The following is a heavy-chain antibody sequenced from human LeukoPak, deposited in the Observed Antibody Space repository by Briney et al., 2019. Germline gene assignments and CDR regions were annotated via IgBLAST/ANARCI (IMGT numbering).Heavy chain of an antibody. CDR3: AGDSPHGPDY. J-gene: IGHJ4*02. CDR1: GFTFSSYE. CDR2: ISSSGSTI. V-gene: IGHV3-48*03. Sequence: SGGSLRLSCAASGFTFSSYEMSWVRQAPGKGLEWVSYISSSGSTIYYADSVKGRFTISRDNAKNSLYLQMNSLRAEDTAVYYCAGDSPHGPDYWGQGTLVTVSS. D-gene: IGHD5-24*01.